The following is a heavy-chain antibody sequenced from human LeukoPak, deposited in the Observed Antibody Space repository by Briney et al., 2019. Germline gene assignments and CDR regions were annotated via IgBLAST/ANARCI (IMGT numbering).Heavy chain of an antibody. CDR2: ISDSGPNT. D-gene: IGHD2/OR15-2a*01. CDR3: ARVSSRAFDI. CDR1: GFTFSSHV. V-gene: IGHV3-23*01. Sequence: GGSLRLSCTASGFTFSSHVMSWVRQAPGKGLVWVSLISDSGPNTYYAASVKGRFTISRDNSKNTLYLQMNSLRSEDTAVYYCARVSSRAFDIWGQGTMVTVSS. J-gene: IGHJ3*02.